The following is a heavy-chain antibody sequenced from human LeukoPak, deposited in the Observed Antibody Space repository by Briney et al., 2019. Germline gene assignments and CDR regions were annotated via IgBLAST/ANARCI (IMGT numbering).Heavy chain of an antibody. CDR3: ARDRGPHCSSTSCYWGYYYYGMDV. CDR2: TYYRSKWYN. J-gene: IGHJ6*02. D-gene: IGHD2-2*01. Sequence: SQILSLTCAISGDSVSSNSAAWNWIRQSPSRGLEWLGRTYYRSKWYNDYAVSVKSRITINPDTSKNQFSLQLNSVTPEDTAVYYCARDRGPHCSSTSCYWGYYYYGMDVWGQGTTVTVSS. CDR1: GDSVSSNSAA. V-gene: IGHV6-1*01.